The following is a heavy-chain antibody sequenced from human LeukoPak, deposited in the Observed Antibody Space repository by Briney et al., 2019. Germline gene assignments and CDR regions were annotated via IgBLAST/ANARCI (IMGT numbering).Heavy chain of an antibody. CDR3: ARDQDTAHAYDI. CDR2: ISYDGSNK. CDR1: GFTFSSYA. V-gene: IGHV3-30-3*01. D-gene: IGHD5-18*01. J-gene: IGHJ3*02. Sequence: GGSLRLSCAASGFTFSSYAMHWVRQAPGKGLEWVAVISYDGSNKYYADSVKGRFTISRDNSKNTLYLQMNSLRTEDTALYYCARDQDTAHAYDIWGQGTMVTVSS.